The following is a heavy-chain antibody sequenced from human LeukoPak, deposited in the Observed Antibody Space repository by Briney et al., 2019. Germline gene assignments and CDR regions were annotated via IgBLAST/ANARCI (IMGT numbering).Heavy chain of an antibody. J-gene: IGHJ6*02. CDR3: ARWKDKEDCYYGMDV. Sequence: SETLSLTCTVTGGSISSYYWSWIRQPPGKGLEWIGYIYYSGSTNYNPSLKSRVTISVDTSKNQFSLKLSSVTAADTAVYYCARWKDKEDCYYGMDVWGQGTTVTVSS. V-gene: IGHV4-59*01. CDR2: IYYSGST. D-gene: IGHD2-15*01. CDR1: GGSISSYY.